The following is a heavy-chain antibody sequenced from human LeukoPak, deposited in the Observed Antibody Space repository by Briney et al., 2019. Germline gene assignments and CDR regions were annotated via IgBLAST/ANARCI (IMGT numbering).Heavy chain of an antibody. Sequence: GGSLRLSCAASGFTFSSYGMHWVRQAPGKGLEWVAVISYDGSNKYYADSVKGRFTISRDNSKNMLYLQMNSLRAEDTAVYYCAKDAGDYVGYWGQGTLVTVSS. V-gene: IGHV3-30*18. CDR3: AKDAGDYVGY. D-gene: IGHD4-17*01. J-gene: IGHJ4*02. CDR1: GFTFSSYG. CDR2: ISYDGSNK.